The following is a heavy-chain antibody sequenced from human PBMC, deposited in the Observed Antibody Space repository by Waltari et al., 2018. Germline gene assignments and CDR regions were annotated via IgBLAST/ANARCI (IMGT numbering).Heavy chain of an antibody. CDR1: GYTFTSYY. CDR2: INPRGGST. D-gene: IGHD3-3*01. CDR3: ARDFFQGFLEWLLPRYYYYGMDV. V-gene: IGHV1-46*01. Sequence: QVQLVQSGAEVKKPGASVKVSCKASGYTFTSYYLHWVRQAPGQGLEWMGIINPRGGSTSYEQKFQGGVTMTRETSTSTVDMELSSLRSEDTAVYYCARDFFQGFLEWLLPRYYYYGMDVGGQGTTVTVSS. J-gene: IGHJ6*02.